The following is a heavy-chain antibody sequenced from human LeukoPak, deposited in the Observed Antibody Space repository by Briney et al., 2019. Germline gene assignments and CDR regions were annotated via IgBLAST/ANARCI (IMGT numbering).Heavy chain of an antibody. D-gene: IGHD6-19*01. CDR3: ASAIAVAGDAFDI. CDR1: GGSISSYY. J-gene: IGHJ3*02. V-gene: IGHV4-59*01. Sequence: PSETLSLTCTVSGGSISSYYWSWIRQPPGKGLEWIGYIYYSGSTNYNPSLKSRVTISVDTSKNQFSLKLSSVTAADTAVYYCASAIAVAGDAFDIWGQGTMVTVSS. CDR2: IYYSGST.